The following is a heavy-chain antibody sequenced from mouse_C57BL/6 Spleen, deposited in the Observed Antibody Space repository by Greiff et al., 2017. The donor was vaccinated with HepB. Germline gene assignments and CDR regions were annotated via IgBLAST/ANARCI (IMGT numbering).Heavy chain of an antibody. V-gene: IGHV1-52*01. D-gene: IGHD2-4*01. CDR3: ARYEYDEGADY. CDR1: GYTFTSYW. CDR2: IDPSDSET. Sequence: QVQLQQPGAELVRPGSSVKLSCKASGYTFTSYWMHWVKQRPIQGLEWIGNIDPSDSETHYNQKFKDKATLTVDKSSSTAYMQLSSLTSEDSAVYYCARYEYDEGADYWGQGTTLTVSS. J-gene: IGHJ2*01.